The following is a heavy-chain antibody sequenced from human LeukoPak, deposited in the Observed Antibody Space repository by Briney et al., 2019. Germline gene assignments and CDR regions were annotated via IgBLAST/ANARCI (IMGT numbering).Heavy chain of an antibody. CDR1: GFTFSSYS. D-gene: IGHD2/OR15-2a*01. J-gene: IGHJ4*02. V-gene: IGHV3-21*01. CDR2: ISSSSLYI. CDR3: ARERTTIVSGTTIGAY. Sequence: GGSLRLSCAASGFTFSSYSMNWVRQAPGKGLEWVSYISSSSLYIYYADSVKGRFTISRDNAKNSLFLQMNSLTADDTAVYYCARERTTIVSGTTIGAYWGQGTLVTVSS.